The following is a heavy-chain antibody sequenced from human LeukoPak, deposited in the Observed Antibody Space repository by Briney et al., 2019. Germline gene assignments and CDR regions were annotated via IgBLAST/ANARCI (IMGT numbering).Heavy chain of an antibody. J-gene: IGHJ5*02. Sequence: GESLKISCKGSGYSFTSYWIGWVRQMPGKGLEWMGIIYPGDSDTRYSPSSQGQVTISADKSISTAYLQWSSLKASDTAMYYCARQNYDFWSGYLNWFDPWGQGTLVTVSS. CDR1: GYSFTSYW. CDR3: ARQNYDFWSGYLNWFDP. CDR2: IYPGDSDT. V-gene: IGHV5-51*01. D-gene: IGHD3-3*01.